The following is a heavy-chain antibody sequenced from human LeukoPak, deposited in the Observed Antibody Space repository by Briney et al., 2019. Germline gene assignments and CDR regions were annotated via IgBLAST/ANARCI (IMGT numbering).Heavy chain of an antibody. V-gene: IGHV4-39*07. CDR1: GGSISSSSYY. D-gene: IGHD7-27*01. CDR3: ARGWGRFDY. CDR2: INHSGST. Sequence: SETLSLTCTVSGGSISSSSYYWGWIRQPPGKGLEWIGEINHSGSTNYNPSLKSRVTISVDTSKNQFSLKLSSVTAADTAVYYCARGWGRFDYWGQGTLVTVSS. J-gene: IGHJ4*02.